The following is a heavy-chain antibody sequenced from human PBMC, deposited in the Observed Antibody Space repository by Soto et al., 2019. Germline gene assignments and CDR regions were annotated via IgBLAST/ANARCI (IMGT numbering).Heavy chain of an antibody. Sequence: PSETLSLTCTVSGGSISSYYWSWIRQPPGKGLEWIGYIYYSGSTNYNPSLKSRVTISVDTSKNQFSLKLSSVTAADTAVYYCARAPADFWSGYYKNNWFDPWGQGTLVTVSS. CDR3: ARAPADFWSGYYKNNWFDP. J-gene: IGHJ5*02. V-gene: IGHV4-59*01. D-gene: IGHD3-3*01. CDR2: IYYSGST. CDR1: GGSISSYY.